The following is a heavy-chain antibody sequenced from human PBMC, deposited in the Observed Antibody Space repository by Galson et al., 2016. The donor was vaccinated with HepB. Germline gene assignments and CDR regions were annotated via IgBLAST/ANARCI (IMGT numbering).Heavy chain of an antibody. D-gene: IGHD2-15*01. CDR1: GFSLSSFT. J-gene: IGHJ6*01. Sequence: SLRLSCAASGFSLSSFTIHWVRQAPGKGLEWVSVISYDGSTQYYVESVKGRFTISRDNSKKTLYLQMNSLRVEDTAVYYCARSPLEVATTRKKYGPDVWGQGTTVIVSS. V-gene: IGHV3-30-3*01. CDR2: ISYDGSTQ. CDR3: ARSPLEVATTRKKYGPDV.